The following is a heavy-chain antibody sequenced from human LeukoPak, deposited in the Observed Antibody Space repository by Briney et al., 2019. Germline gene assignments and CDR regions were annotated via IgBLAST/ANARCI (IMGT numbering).Heavy chain of an antibody. CDR3: ARSGRIRSSTVPRYYYYMDV. J-gene: IGHJ6*03. CDR1: GGSISSYY. D-gene: IGHD3-3*01. CDR2: IYYSGST. V-gene: IGHV4-59*01. Sequence: PSETLSLTCTVSGGSISSYYWSWIRQPPGKGLEWIGYIYYSGSTNYNPSLKSRVTISVETSKNEFSLKLRSVTAADTAVYYCARSGRIRSSTVPRYYYYMDVWGKGTTVTVSS.